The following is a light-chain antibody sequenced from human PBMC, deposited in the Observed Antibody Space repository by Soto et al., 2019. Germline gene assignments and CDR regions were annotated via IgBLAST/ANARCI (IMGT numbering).Light chain of an antibody. CDR1: QSVSSRY. Sequence: EIVLTQSPGTLSLSPRERATLSCRATQSVSSRYLAGDQQKHGQAPRLLIYGASIRANGIPDRFSGSGSGTDVTLYISRLEPEDCAVYYCKQYGSAPITFGQGTRLEI. V-gene: IGKV3-20*01. J-gene: IGKJ5*01. CDR2: GAS. CDR3: KQYGSAPIT.